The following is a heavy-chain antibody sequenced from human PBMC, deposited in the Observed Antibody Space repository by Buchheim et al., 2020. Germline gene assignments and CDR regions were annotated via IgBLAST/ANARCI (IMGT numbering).Heavy chain of an antibody. CDR2: ISSSSSTI. V-gene: IGHV3-48*01. CDR3: AREKIAYSSSPFDY. J-gene: IGHJ4*02. D-gene: IGHD6-6*01. CDR1: GFTFSSYS. Sequence: EVQLVESGGGLVQPGGSLRLSCAASGFTFSSYSMNWVRQAPGKGLEWVSYISSSSSTIYYADSVKGRFTISRDNAKNSLYLQMNSLRAEDTAVYYCAREKIAYSSSPFDYWGQGTL.